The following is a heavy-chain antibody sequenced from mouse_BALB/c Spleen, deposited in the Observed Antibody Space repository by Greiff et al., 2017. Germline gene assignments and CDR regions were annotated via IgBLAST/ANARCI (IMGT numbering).Heavy chain of an antibody. Sequence: QVQLQQSGPELVKPGASVKMSCKASGYTFTDYVISWVKQRTGQGLEWIGEIYPGSGSTYYNEKFKGKATLTADKSSNTAYMQLSSLTSEDSAVYFCARRGYDYDRYFDVWGAGTTVTVSS. D-gene: IGHD2-4*01. CDR1: GYTFTDYV. CDR3: ARRGYDYDRYFDV. V-gene: IGHV1-77*01. J-gene: IGHJ1*01. CDR2: IYPGSGST.